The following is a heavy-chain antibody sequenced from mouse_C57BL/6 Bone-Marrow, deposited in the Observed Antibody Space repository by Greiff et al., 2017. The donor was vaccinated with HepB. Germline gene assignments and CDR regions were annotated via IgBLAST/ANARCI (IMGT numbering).Heavy chain of an antibody. Sequence: QVQLKQSGAELVKPGASVKISCKASGYAFSSYWMNWVKQRPGKGLEWIGQIYPGDGDTNYNGKFKGKATLTADKSSSTAYMQLSSLTSEDSAVYFCARGRVYYGNFDYWGQGTTLTVSS. D-gene: IGHD2-1*01. CDR3: ARGRVYYGNFDY. CDR1: GYAFSSYW. V-gene: IGHV1-80*01. CDR2: IYPGDGDT. J-gene: IGHJ2*01.